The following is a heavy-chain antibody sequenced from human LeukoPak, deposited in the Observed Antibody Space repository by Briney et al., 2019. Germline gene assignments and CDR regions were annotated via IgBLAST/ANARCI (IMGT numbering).Heavy chain of an antibody. J-gene: IGHJ5*02. V-gene: IGHV4-30-2*01. D-gene: IGHD1-7*01. CDR2: VYHSGST. CDR1: GGSINITGIS. CDR3: ARDIWWNSA. Sequence: TLSLTCTVSGGSINITGISWNWVRQPPGKGLEWIGCVYHSGSTYLNPSLKSRVTMSVDKSKNQFSLKLNSVTAADTAVYFCARDIWWNSAWGQGTLVTVSS.